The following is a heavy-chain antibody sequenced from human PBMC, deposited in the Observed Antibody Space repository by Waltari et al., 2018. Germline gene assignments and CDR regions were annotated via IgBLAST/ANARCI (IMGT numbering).Heavy chain of an antibody. V-gene: IGHV1-2*02. D-gene: IGHD6-13*01. CDR3: ARVEALSSWDPFDY. Sequence: QVQLVQSGAEVKKPGASVKVSCKASGYTFTGYYMHWVRQAPGQGLEWMGWINPNSGGTNYAQKVQGRVTMTRDTSISTAYMELSRLRSDDTAVYYCARVEALSSWDPFDYWGQGTLVTVSS. CDR2: INPNSGGT. CDR1: GYTFTGYY. J-gene: IGHJ4*02.